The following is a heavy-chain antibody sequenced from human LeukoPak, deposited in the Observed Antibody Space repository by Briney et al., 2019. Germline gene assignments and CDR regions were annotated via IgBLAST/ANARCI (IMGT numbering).Heavy chain of an antibody. Sequence: SETLSLTCTVSGGSISSSSYFWGWIRQPPGKGLEWIGSIYYSGSTYYNPSLRSRVTLDTSKNQFSLKLSSVTAADTAVYYCARDLAVLGYFHFDYWGQGTLVTVSS. CDR1: GGSISSSSYF. D-gene: IGHD3-22*01. CDR3: ARDLAVLGYFHFDY. V-gene: IGHV4-39*07. CDR2: IYYSGST. J-gene: IGHJ4*02.